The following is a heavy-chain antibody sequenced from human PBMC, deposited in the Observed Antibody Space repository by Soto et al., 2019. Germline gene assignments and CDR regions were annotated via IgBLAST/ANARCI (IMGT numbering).Heavy chain of an antibody. CDR2: IYYSGST. D-gene: IGHD3-22*01. CDR3: ARGWTYYYDSSGPRVLDY. Sequence: KPSETLSLTCTVSGGSISSGDYYWSWIRQPPGKGLEWIGYIYYSGSTYYNPSLKSRVTISVDTSKNQFSLKLSSVTAADTAVYYCARGWTYYYDSSGPRVLDYWGQGTLVTVSS. J-gene: IGHJ4*02. V-gene: IGHV4-30-4*01. CDR1: GGSISSGDYY.